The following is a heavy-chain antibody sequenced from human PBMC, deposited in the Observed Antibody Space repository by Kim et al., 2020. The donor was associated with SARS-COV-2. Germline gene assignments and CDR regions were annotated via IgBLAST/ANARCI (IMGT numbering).Heavy chain of an antibody. D-gene: IGHD1-7*01. V-gene: IGHV3-23*01. CDR3: TKGIGPNYSGSRTFDM. Sequence: SVKGRFTLSRDNSKNTLHLQMNNLRADDTAIYYCTKGIGPNYSGSRTFDMWGQGTMVTVSS. J-gene: IGHJ3*02.